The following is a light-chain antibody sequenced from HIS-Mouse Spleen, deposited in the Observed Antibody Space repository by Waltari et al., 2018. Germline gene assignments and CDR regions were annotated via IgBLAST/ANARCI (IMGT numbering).Light chain of an antibody. V-gene: IGLV2-23*01. CDR2: EGS. J-gene: IGLJ3*02. Sequence: QSALPQPASVSGSPGQSITISCTGTSSGVGSYNLVSWYQQHPGKAPKLMIYEGSKRPSGVSNRFSGSKSGNTASLTISGLQAEDEADYYCCSYAGSSTWVFGGGTKLTVL. CDR1: SSGVGSYNL. CDR3: CSYAGSSTWV.